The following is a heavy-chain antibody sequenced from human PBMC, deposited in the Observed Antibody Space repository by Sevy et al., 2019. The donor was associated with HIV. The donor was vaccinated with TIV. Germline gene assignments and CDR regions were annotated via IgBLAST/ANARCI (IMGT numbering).Heavy chain of an antibody. V-gene: IGHV3-9*01. D-gene: IGHD2-21*01. Sequence: GGSLRLSCAASGFPFNDNAMHWVRQVPGKGLEWVSGVSWNSRNIGYADSVKGRFTISRDNARHFLYLEMNSLRPEDTALYYCAKDINRGCDGVNCYSYYYYFYGLDVWGQGTTVTVSS. CDR1: GFPFNDNA. CDR2: VSWNSRNI. CDR3: AKDINRGCDGVNCYSYYYYFYGLDV. J-gene: IGHJ6*02.